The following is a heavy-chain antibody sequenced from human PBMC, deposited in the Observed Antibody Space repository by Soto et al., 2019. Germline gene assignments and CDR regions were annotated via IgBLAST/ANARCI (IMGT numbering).Heavy chain of an antibody. J-gene: IGHJ4*02. V-gene: IGHV5-51*01. Sequence: GESLKISCKGSGYSFTSYWIGWVRQMPGKGLEWMGIIYPGDSDTRYSPSLQGQVTISADKSISTAYLQWSSLKASDTAMYYCARSLYDSSGYYSNYFDYWGQGTLVTVSS. CDR2: IYPGDSDT. CDR3: ARSLYDSSGYYSNYFDY. CDR1: GYSFTSYW. D-gene: IGHD3-22*01.